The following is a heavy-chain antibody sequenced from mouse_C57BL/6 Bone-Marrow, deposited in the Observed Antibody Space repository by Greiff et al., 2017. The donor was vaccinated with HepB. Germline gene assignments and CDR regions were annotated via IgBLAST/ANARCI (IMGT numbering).Heavy chain of an antibody. CDR1: GYTFTSYW. J-gene: IGHJ3*01. D-gene: IGHD2-3*01. Sequence: QVQLQQPGAELVKPGASVKLSCKASGYTFTSYWMHWVKQRPGQGLEWIGMIHPNSGSTNYNEKFKSKATLTVDKSSSTAYMQLSSLTSEDSAVYYCARYDVYSWFAYWGQRTLVTVSA. CDR3: ARYDVYSWFAY. CDR2: IHPNSGST. V-gene: IGHV1-64*01.